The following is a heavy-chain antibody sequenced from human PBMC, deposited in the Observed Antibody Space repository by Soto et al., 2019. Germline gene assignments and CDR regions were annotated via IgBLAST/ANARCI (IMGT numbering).Heavy chain of an antibody. CDR1: GGSISSSSYY. V-gene: IGHV4-39*01. CDR3: ARHPKAWWFDP. CDR2: IYYSGST. J-gene: IGHJ5*02. Sequence: SETLSLTCTVSGGSISSSSYYWGWIRQPPGKGLEWIGSIYYSGSTYYNPSLKSRVTISVDTSKNQFSLKLSSVTAADTAVYYCARHPKAWWFDPWGQGTLVTVSS.